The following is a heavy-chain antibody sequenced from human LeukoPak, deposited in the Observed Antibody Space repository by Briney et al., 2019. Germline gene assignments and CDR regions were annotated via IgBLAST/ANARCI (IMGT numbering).Heavy chain of an antibody. D-gene: IGHD6-19*01. J-gene: IGHJ3*02. CDR3: AREAAVADPNDAFDI. V-gene: IGHV3-48*04. Sequence: PGGSLRLSCGASGFTFSSYTMSWVRQAPGEGLEGVSSISTSSGSTIYYADSVKGRFTISRDNAKNSLYLQMNSLIAEDTAVYYCAREAAVADPNDAFDIWGQGTMVTVSS. CDR1: GFTFSSYT. CDR2: ISTSSGSTI.